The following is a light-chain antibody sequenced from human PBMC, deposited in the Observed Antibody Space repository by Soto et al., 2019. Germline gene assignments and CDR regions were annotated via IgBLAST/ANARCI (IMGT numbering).Light chain of an antibody. CDR2: DAS. Sequence: EIVLTQSPGTLSLSPGESATLSCRASQSVGRNYLAWFQHKPDQAPRLLIYDASNRATGVPDRFSGSGSGTDFYLSVTRMEPEDFAVYYCHQYAVSPLTFGGGTTVEIK. CDR1: QSVGRNY. J-gene: IGKJ4*01. CDR3: HQYAVSPLT. V-gene: IGKV3-20*01.